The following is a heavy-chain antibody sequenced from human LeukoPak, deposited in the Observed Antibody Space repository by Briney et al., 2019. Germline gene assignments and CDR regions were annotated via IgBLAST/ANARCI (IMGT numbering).Heavy chain of an antibody. D-gene: IGHD2/OR15-2a*01. Sequence: PSEALSLTCTVSGGSISSGSYYWSWIRQPAGKGLEWIGRIYTSGSTNYNPSLKSRVTISVDTSKNQFSLKLSSVTAADTAVYYCARELYGGYYYYYMDVWGKGTTVTISS. J-gene: IGHJ6*03. CDR1: GGSISSGSYY. CDR2: IYTSGST. V-gene: IGHV4-61*02. CDR3: ARELYGGYYYYYMDV.